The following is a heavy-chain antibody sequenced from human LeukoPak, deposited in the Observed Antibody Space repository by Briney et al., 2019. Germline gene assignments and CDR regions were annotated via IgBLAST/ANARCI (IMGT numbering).Heavy chain of an antibody. J-gene: IGHJ4*02. CDR3: ARADEVAAATIGPAGY. CDR1: GFTFSSYA. CDR2: ISYDGSNK. Sequence: PGGSLRLSCAASGFTFSSYAMHWVRQAPGKGLEWVAVISYDGSNKYYADSVKGRFTISRDNSKNTLYLQMNSLRAEDTAVYYCARADEVAAATIGPAGYWGQGTLVTVSS. V-gene: IGHV3-30-3*01. D-gene: IGHD2-2*01.